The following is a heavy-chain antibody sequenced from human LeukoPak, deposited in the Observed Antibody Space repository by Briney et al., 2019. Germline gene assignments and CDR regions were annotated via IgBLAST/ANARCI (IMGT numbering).Heavy chain of an antibody. D-gene: IGHD3-22*01. CDR2: INPNSGGT. J-gene: IGHJ4*02. CDR1: GYTFTGYY. V-gene: IGHV1-2*02. CDR3: ASPLPYYYDSSGYYYFY. Sequence: ASVKVSCKASGYTFTGYYMHWVRQAPGRGLEWMGWINPNSGGTNYAQKFQGRVTMTRDTSISTAYMELSRLRSDDTAVYYCASPLPYYYDSSGYYYFYWGQGTLVTVSS.